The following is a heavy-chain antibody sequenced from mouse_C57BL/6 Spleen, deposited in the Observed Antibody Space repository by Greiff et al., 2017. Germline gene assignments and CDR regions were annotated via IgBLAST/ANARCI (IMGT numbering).Heavy chain of an antibody. CDR3: ARERAYDGYYPYAY. V-gene: IGHV5-4*01. Sequence: EVKLQESGGGLVKPGGSLKLSCAASGFTFSSYAMSWVRQTPEKRLEWVATISDGGSYTYYPDNVKGRFTISRDNAKNNLYLQMSHLKSEDTAMYYCARERAYDGYYPYAYWGQGTLVTVSA. CDR1: GFTFSSYA. CDR2: ISDGGSYT. D-gene: IGHD2-3*01. J-gene: IGHJ3*01.